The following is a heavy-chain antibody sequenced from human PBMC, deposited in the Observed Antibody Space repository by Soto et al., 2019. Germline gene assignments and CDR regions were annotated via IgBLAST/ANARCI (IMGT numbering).Heavy chain of an antibody. CDR3: ASEVWVRFLGPVRAYYYYGMDV. Sequence: EVQLVESGGGLVQPGGSLRLSCAASGFTFSSYWMSWVRQAPGKGLEWVANIKQDGSEKYYVDSVKGRFTISRDNAKNSLYLQMNSLRAEDTAVYYCASEVWVRFLGPVRAYYYYGMDVWGQGTTVTVSS. D-gene: IGHD3-3*01. J-gene: IGHJ6*02. CDR1: GFTFSSYW. CDR2: IKQDGSEK. V-gene: IGHV3-7*03.